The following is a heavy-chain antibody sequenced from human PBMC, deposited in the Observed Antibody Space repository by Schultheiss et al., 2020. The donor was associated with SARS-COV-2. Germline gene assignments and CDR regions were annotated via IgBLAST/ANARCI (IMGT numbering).Heavy chain of an antibody. D-gene: IGHD3-10*01. J-gene: IGHJ6*03. Sequence: GGSLRLSCAASGFTFSSYAMHWVRQAPGKGLEWVAVIWYDGSNKYYADSVKGRFTISRDNSKNTLYLQMDSLRAGDTAVYYCARGNYYGSGSYPRYYYYYMDVWGKGTTVTVSS. CDR3: ARGNYYGSGSYPRYYYYYMDV. CDR1: GFTFSSYA. CDR2: IWYDGSNK. V-gene: IGHV3-33*08.